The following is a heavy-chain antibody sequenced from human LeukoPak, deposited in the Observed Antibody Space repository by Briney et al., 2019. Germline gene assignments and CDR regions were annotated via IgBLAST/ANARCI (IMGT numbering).Heavy chain of an antibody. D-gene: IGHD6-6*01. J-gene: IGHJ6*02. CDR1: GGSFSGYY. CDR3: ATSLSGSSNYGMDV. V-gene: IGHV4-34*01. CDR2: IHHRGST. Sequence: SETLSLTCAVYGGSFSGYYWTWIRQPPRKGLEWIGEIHHRGSTNYNPSLKTRVTISVDTSKNQFSLKLSSVTAADTAIYYCATSLSGSSNYGMDVWGQGTTVTVSS.